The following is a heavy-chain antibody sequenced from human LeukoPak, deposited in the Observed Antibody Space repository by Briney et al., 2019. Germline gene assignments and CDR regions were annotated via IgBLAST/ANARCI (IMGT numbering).Heavy chain of an antibody. J-gene: IGHJ3*02. Sequence: GGSLRLSCAASGFTFSRYSMNWVRQAPGKGLEWVSSISISSNYIYYADSVKGRFTISRDNAKNSLFLQVNSLRAEDTAMYYCARGSRFGVVERDAFDIWGQGTMVTVSS. V-gene: IGHV3-21*01. D-gene: IGHD3-3*01. CDR2: ISISSNYI. CDR3: ARGSRFGVVERDAFDI. CDR1: GFTFSRYS.